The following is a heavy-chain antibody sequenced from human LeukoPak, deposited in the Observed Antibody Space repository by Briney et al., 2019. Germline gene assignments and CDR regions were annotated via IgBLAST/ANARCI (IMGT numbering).Heavy chain of an antibody. Sequence: SETLSLTCAVYGESFSGYYWSWIRLSSEKGLEWIGEINHSGGTNYNPSLESRVTLSVDTSKNQFSLKLSSVTAADTAVYYCARALALSRWFGGYYFDYWGQGTLVTVSS. CDR1: GESFSGYY. CDR2: INHSGGT. CDR3: ARALALSRWFGGYYFDY. V-gene: IGHV4-34*01. D-gene: IGHD3-10*01. J-gene: IGHJ4*02.